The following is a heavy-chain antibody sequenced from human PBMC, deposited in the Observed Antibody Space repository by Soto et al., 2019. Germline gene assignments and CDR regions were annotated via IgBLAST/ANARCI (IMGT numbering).Heavy chain of an antibody. CDR2: IYTSGST. Sequence: NPSETLSLTCTVPGGSISSYYWSWIRQPAGKGLEWIGRIYTSGSTNYNPSLKSRVTMSVDTSKNQFSLKLSSVTAADTAVYYCARGLMVYAIPNAFDIWGQGTMVTVSS. J-gene: IGHJ3*02. CDR3: ARGLMVYAIPNAFDI. CDR1: GGSISSYY. V-gene: IGHV4-4*07. D-gene: IGHD2-8*01.